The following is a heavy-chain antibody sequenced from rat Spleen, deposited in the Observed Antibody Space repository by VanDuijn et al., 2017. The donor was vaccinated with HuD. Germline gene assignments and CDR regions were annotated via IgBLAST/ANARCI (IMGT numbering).Heavy chain of an antibody. V-gene: IGHV5-7*01. CDR2: ISYDGSST. J-gene: IGHJ2*01. CDR3: ARSEQLRD. Sequence: EVQLVESGGGLVQPGRSMKLSCAASGFTFSNYYMAWVRQAPKKGLEWVATISYDGSSTYYRDPVKGRFTISRDNAKSTLYLQMDSLRSEDTATYYCARSEQLRDWGQGVMVTVSS. CDR1: GFTFSNYY. D-gene: IGHD1-10*01.